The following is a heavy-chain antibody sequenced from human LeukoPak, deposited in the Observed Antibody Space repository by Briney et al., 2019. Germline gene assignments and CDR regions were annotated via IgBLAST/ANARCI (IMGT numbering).Heavy chain of an antibody. CDR2: ISGNGDSR. CDR1: GFTFTSYA. Sequence: GGSLRLSCAASGFTFTSYAMSWVRQAPGKGLEWVSSISGNGDSRNYADSVKGRFTISRDNSKSTLYLEMNSLRAEDTAVYYCAKNPLVAGTIYFDSWGQGTLPTVSS. V-gene: IGHV3-23*01. CDR3: AKNPLVAGTIYFDS. J-gene: IGHJ4*02. D-gene: IGHD6-19*01.